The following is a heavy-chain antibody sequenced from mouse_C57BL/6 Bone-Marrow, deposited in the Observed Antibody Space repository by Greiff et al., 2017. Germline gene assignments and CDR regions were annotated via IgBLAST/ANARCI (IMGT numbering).Heavy chain of an antibody. CDR3: ASSYGSQNHYFDD. Sequence: VQLQQSGPELVKPGASVKMSCKASGYTFTDYYMHWVKQSHGQSLEWIGYIYPNNGGNGYNQKFKGKATLTVDKSSSTAYLELRSLTSEDSAVYYCASSYGSQNHYFDDWGQGTTLTVSS. J-gene: IGHJ2*01. D-gene: IGHD1-1*01. CDR2: IYPNNGGN. CDR1: GYTFTDYY. V-gene: IGHV1-34*01.